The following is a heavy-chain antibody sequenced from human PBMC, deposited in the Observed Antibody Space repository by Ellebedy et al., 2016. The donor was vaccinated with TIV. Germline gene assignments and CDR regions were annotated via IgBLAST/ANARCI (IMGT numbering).Heavy chain of an antibody. CDR1: GFIFSDYS. V-gene: IGHV3-21*01. CDR2: IRSYSGET. CDR3: ARGRLDAY. Sequence: GESLKISCAASGFIFSDYSMNWVRQAPGKGLEWLSFIRSYSGETYYADSVQGRFTISRDNAKNSVYLQMNSLTAEDTAVYYCARGRLDAYWGQGTLVTVSS. J-gene: IGHJ4*02.